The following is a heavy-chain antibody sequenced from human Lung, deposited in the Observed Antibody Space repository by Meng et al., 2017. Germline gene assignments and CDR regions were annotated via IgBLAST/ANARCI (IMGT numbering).Heavy chain of an antibody. CDR2: INHSGST. J-gene: IGHJ4*02. D-gene: IGHD4-11*01. CDR3: ARGPTTMAHDFDY. V-gene: IGHV4-34*01. CDR1: GGSFSDYY. Sequence: QLQLQQGGAGLLKPSETLSLICVVSGGSFSDYYWSWIRTPRGKGLEWIGEINHSGSTNYNPSLESRATISVDTSQNNLSLKLSSVTAADSAVYYCARGPTTMAHDFDYWGQGTLVTVSS.